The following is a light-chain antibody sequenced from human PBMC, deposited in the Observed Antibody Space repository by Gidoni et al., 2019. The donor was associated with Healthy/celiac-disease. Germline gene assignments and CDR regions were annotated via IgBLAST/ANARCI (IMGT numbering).Light chain of an antibody. Sequence: EIVMPQSPLSLPVTPGEPASISCRSSQSLLHSNGYNYLDWYLQKPGQSPQLLIYLGSNRASGVPDRFSGSGSGTDFTLKISRVEAEDVGVYYCMQALQTPFXGXTKVEIK. CDR1: QSLLHSNGYNY. CDR2: LGS. CDR3: MQALQTP. J-gene: IGKJ4*01. V-gene: IGKV2-28*01.